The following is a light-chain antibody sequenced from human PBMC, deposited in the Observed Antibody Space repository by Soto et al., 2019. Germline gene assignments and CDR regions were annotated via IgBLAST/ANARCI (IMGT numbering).Light chain of an antibody. CDR1: QSLTSNY. CDR2: GAS. Sequence: EIVLTQSPGTLSLSPRERATLSCRASQSLTSNYLAWYQQKPGQAPRLLIYGASSRATGIPDRFSGSGSGTDFTLTISRLEPEDFAVYYCPQYGSSRLTFGGGTKVEIK. V-gene: IGKV3-20*01. J-gene: IGKJ4*01. CDR3: PQYGSSRLT.